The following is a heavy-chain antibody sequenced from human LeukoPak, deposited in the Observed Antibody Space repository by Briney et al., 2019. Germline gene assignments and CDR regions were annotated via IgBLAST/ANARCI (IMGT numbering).Heavy chain of an antibody. CDR3: TVSRFLEWFLPFDY. V-gene: IGHV3-15*01. CDR2: IKSKTDGGTT. Sequence: GGSLRLSCAASGFTFSSYAMSWVRQAPGKGLEWVGRIKSKTDGGTTDYAAPVKGRFTISRDDSKNTLYLQMNSLKTEDTAVYYCTVSRFLEWFLPFDYWGQGTLVTVSS. J-gene: IGHJ4*02. D-gene: IGHD3-3*01. CDR1: GFTFSSYA.